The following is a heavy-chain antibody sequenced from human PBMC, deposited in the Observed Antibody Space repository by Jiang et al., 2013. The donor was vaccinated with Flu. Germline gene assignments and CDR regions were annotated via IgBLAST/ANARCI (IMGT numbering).Heavy chain of an antibody. CDR2: IDWDDDK. CDR1: GFSLSTSGMC. Sequence: KPTQTLTLTCTFSGFSLSTSGMCVSWIRQPPGKALEWLARIDWDDDKYYSTSLKTRLTISKDTSKNQVVLTMTNMDPVDTATYYCARIKLGVVPAAPAQYYYYYGMDVWGKGTTVTVSS. CDR3: ARIKLGVVPAAPAQYYYYYGMDV. D-gene: IGHD2-2*01. V-gene: IGHV2-70*11. J-gene: IGHJ6*04.